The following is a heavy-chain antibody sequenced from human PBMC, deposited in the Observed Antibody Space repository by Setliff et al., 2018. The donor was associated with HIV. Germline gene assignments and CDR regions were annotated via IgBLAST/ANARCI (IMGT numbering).Heavy chain of an antibody. CDR3: AGFGELLDYYYGMDV. D-gene: IGHD3-10*01. J-gene: IGHJ6*02. Sequence: SETLSLTCAVSAYSISSGYYWGWIRQPPGKGLEWIGEIDHRGRPKYNPSLNSQVTMSVDKSRNQFSLKVSSVTAADTAVYYCAGFGELLDYYYGMDVWGQGTTVTVSS. CDR1: AYSISSGYY. V-gene: IGHV4-38-2*01. CDR2: IDHRGRP.